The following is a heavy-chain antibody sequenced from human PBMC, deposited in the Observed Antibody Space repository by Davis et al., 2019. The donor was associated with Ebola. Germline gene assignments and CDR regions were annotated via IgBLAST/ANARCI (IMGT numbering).Heavy chain of an antibody. CDR1: GFTFSSYA. D-gene: IGHD5-18*01. CDR2: ISGSGGST. J-gene: IGHJ6*03. Sequence: GESLKISCAASGFTFSSYAMSWVRQAPGKGLEWVSAISGSGGSTYYADSVKGRFTISRDNSKNTLYLQMNSLRAEDTAVYYCARGKLWYPRYYYYMDVWGKGTTVTVSS. CDR3: ARGKLWYPRYYYYMDV. V-gene: IGHV3-23*01.